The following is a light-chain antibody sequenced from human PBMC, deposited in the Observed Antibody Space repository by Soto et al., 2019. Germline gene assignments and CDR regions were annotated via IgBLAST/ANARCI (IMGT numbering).Light chain of an antibody. CDR1: SSNIGSNT. CDR2: SNN. CDR3: AAWDDSLNGHVV. Sequence: QSVLTQPLSASASPGQRVTISCSGGSSNIGSNTVNWYQQLPGTAPKLLIYSNNQGPSGVPDRFSGSKSGTSASLAISGLQSEDEADYYCAAWDDSLNGHVVFGGGTKLTVL. J-gene: IGLJ2*01. V-gene: IGLV1-44*01.